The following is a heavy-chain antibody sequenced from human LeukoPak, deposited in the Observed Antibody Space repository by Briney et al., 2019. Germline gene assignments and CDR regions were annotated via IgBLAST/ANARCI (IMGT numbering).Heavy chain of an antibody. V-gene: IGHV3-33*08. CDR1: GFTFSNAW. Sequence: GGSLRLSCAASGFTFSNAWMNWVRQAPGKGLEWVAFIWYDGSNKYYADSVKGRFTISRDNSKNTLYLQMNSLRAEDTAVYYCARDGTVTAGPFDPWGRGTLVTVSS. J-gene: IGHJ5*02. D-gene: IGHD4-11*01. CDR2: IWYDGSNK. CDR3: ARDGTVTAGPFDP.